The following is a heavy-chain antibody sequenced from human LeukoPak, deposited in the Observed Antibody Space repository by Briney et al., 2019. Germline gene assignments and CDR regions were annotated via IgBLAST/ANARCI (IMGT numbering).Heavy chain of an antibody. J-gene: IGHJ6*04. CDR3: ASMTFGGMDV. V-gene: IGHV3-72*01. Sequence: GGSLRLSCVVSGLTLSDQYMEWVRQAPGKGLEWVGRTTSKGNNYITEYAASVRGRFTISRDDSRNSVYLQMNSLKTEDTAVYYCASMTFGGMDVWDKGATVTVSS. CDR2: TTSKGNNYIT. CDR1: GLTLSDQY. D-gene: IGHD3-16*01.